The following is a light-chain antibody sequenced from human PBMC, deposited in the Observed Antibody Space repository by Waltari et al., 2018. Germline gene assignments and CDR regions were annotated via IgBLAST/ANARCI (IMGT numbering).Light chain of an antibody. CDR2: DVS. Sequence: QSALTQPASVSGSPGQSITISCTGTSSDVGGYNYVSWYQQYPGKAPKLMIYDVSNRPSGVSNRFSGSKSGNTASMTISGLQAEDEADYYCSSYTSSSPPLFGGGTKLTVL. CDR1: SSDVGGYNY. J-gene: IGLJ2*01. V-gene: IGLV2-14*03. CDR3: SSYTSSSPPL.